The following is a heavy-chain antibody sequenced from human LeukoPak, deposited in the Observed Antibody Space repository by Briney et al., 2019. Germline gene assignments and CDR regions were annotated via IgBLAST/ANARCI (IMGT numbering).Heavy chain of an antibody. CDR3: ARGRTIIADYCSSTSCSHRGWFDP. V-gene: IGHV4-34*01. D-gene: IGHD2-2*01. CDR2: INHSGST. Sequence: SETLSLTSAVYGGSFSGYYWSWIRQPPGKGLEWIGEINHSGSTNYNPSLKSRVTISVDTSKNQFSLKLSSVTAADTAVYYCARGRTIIADYCSSTSCSHRGWFDPWGQGTLVTVSS. J-gene: IGHJ5*02. CDR1: GGSFSGYY.